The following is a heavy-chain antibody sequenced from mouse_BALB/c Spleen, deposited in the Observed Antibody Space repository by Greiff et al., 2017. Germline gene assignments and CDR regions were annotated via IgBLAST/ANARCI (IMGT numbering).Heavy chain of an antibody. Sequence: VQGVESGPGLVAPSQSLSITCTVSGFSLTSYGVHWVRQPPGKGLEWLGVIWAGGNTNYNSALMSRLSISKDNSKSQVFLKMNSLQTDDTAIYYCARDLTGTFAYWGQGTLVTVSA. J-gene: IGHJ3*01. D-gene: IGHD4-1*01. CDR1: GFSLTSYG. CDR3: ARDLTGTFAY. CDR2: IWAGGNT. V-gene: IGHV2-9*02.